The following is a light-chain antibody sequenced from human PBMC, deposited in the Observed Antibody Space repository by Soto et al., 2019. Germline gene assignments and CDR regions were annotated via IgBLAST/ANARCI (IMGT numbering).Light chain of an antibody. CDR3: QQRTNWPPT. CDR2: SAS. V-gene: IGKV3-11*01. Sequence: EIVLTQSPATLSLSPGERATLSCRASQSVRNDLVWYHQKPGQAPRVLIYSASNRATGIPARFSGSGSGTDFPLTISSLEPEDFAVYYCQQRTNWPPTFGGGTKVAMK. J-gene: IGKJ4*01. CDR1: QSVRND.